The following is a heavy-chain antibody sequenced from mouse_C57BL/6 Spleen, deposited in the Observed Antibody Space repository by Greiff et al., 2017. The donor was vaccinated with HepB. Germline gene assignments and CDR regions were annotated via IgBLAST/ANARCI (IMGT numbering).Heavy chain of an antibody. CDR2: IDPENGDT. J-gene: IGHJ3*01. CDR3: TTSCDVAWFAY. CDR1: GFNIKDDY. D-gene: IGHD2-13*01. V-gene: IGHV14-4*01. Sequence: EVQLQQSGAELVRPGASVKLSCTASGFNIKDDYMHWVKQRPEQGLEWIGWIDPENGDTEYASKFQGKATITADTSSNTAYLQLSSLTSEDTAVYYGTTSCDVAWFAYWGQGTLVTVSA.